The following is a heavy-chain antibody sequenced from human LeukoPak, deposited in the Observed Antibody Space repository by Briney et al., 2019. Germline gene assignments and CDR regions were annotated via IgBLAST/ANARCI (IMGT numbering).Heavy chain of an antibody. Sequence: PGGSLRLSCAASGFTVSSNYMSWVRQAPGKGLEWVSVIYSGGSTYYADSVKGRFTISRDNSKNTLYLQMNSLRAEDTAVYYCARTFSGGSYAGDYWGQGTLVTVSS. CDR2: IYSGGST. CDR1: GFTVSSNY. J-gene: IGHJ4*02. D-gene: IGHD1-26*01. V-gene: IGHV3-66*01. CDR3: ARTFSGGSYAGDY.